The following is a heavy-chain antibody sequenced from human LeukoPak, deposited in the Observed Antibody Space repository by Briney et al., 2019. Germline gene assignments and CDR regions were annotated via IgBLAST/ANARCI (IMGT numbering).Heavy chain of an antibody. CDR2: ISNSGGRT. J-gene: IGHJ4*02. Sequence: GGSLRLSCAASGFTFSSYAMSWVRQAPGKGLEWVSSISNSGGRTFYTDSVRGRFTISRDNSKITLYLQMNSLRAEDTAVYYCAKSYNGYESKPDYWGQGTLVTVSS. D-gene: IGHD5-12*01. CDR3: AKSYNGYESKPDY. V-gene: IGHV3-23*01. CDR1: GFTFSSYA.